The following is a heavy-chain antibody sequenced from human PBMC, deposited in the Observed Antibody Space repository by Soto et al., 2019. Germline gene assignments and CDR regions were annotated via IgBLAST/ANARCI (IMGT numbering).Heavy chain of an antibody. J-gene: IGHJ5*02. CDR3: EKSVPATWGYNWFDP. V-gene: IGHV3-23*01. Sequence: EVQLLESGGGLVQPGGSLRLSCAASGFTFSTYAMSWVRQAPGKGLEWVSAISGSGGSAYYADSVKGRFTMSRDNSKNTLYLQMNSLRAEDTAVYHCEKSVPATWGYNWFDPWGQGTLVTVSS. D-gene: IGHD2-15*01. CDR1: GFTFSTYA. CDR2: ISGSGGSA.